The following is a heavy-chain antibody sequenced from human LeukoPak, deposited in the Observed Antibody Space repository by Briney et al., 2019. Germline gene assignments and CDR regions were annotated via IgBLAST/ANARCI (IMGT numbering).Heavy chain of an antibody. CDR1: GFTFDDYA. Sequence: GGSLRLSCAASGFTFDDYAMHWVRQAPGKGLEWVSGISWNSGNIGYADSVKGRFTISRDNAKNSLYLQMNSLRAEDTAVYYCVKSGSSRMDVWGKGTTVTISS. V-gene: IGHV3-9*01. D-gene: IGHD6-19*01. J-gene: IGHJ6*04. CDR2: ISWNSGNI. CDR3: VKSGSSRMDV.